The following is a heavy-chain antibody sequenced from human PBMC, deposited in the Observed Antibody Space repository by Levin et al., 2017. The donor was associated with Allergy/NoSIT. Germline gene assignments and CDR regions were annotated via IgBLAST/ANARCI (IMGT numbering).Heavy chain of an antibody. CDR1: GGSISSGGYY. D-gene: IGHD2-2*01. J-gene: IGHJ5*02. V-gene: IGHV4-31*03. Sequence: SETLSLTCTVSGGSISSGGYYWSWIRQHPGKGLEWIGYIYYSGSTYYNPSLKSRVTISVDTSKNQFSLKLSSVTAADTAVYYCARDGAWGYCSSTSCYVGGGWFDPWGQGTLVTVSS. CDR3: ARDGAWGYCSSTSCYVGGGWFDP. CDR2: IYYSGST.